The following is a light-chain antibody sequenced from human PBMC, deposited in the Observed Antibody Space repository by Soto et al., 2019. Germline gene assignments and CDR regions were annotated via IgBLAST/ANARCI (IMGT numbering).Light chain of an antibody. CDR1: QSISSW. J-gene: IGKJ4*01. CDR3: QQYNDYPLT. CDR2: KAS. V-gene: IGKV1-5*03. Sequence: DIPMTQSPSTLSASVGDRVTITCRASQSISSWLAWYQQKPGKAPKLLMYKASNLESGVPSRFSGSGSGTEFTLTISSLQPDDFATYHCQQYNDYPLTCGGGTKVEIK.